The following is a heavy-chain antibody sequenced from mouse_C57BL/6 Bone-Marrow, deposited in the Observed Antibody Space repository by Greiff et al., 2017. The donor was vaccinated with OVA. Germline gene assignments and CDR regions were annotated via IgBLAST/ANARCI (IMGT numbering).Heavy chain of an antibody. CDR2: IYPRSGNT. J-gene: IGHJ2*01. Sequence: QVQLKESGAELARPGASVKLSCKASGYTFTSYGISWVKQSTGQGLEWIGEIYPRSGNTYYNEKFKGKATLTADKSSSTAYMELRSLTSEDSAVYFCARERGWLLPSDYWGQGTTLTVSS. CDR3: ARERGWLLPSDY. D-gene: IGHD2-3*01. CDR1: GYTFTSYG. V-gene: IGHV1-81*01.